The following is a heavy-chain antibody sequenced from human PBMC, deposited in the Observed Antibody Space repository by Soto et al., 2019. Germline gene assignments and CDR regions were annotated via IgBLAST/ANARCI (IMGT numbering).Heavy chain of an antibody. V-gene: IGHV4-31*03. D-gene: IGHD6-13*01. CDR3: ARTIAAAGTSAVDY. CDR2: IYYSGST. Sequence: PSETLSLTCTVSGGSISSGCYYWSWIRQHPGKGLEWFGYIYYSGSTYYNPSLQIRVTISVDTSKNQFSLKLSSVTAADTAVYYCARTIAAAGTSAVDYWGQGAQVTVSS. J-gene: IGHJ4*02. CDR1: GGSISSGCYY.